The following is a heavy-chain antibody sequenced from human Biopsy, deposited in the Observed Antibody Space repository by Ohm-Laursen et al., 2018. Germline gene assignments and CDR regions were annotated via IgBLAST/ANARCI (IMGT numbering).Heavy chain of an antibody. CDR3: AGDINNWNVNY. V-gene: IGHV1-2*02. Sequence: GASVKVSCKASGFSFTGYYIHWVRQAPGQGLEWMGWISPKSGGTNYAQKFQGNITMTKNTSMSTAYMEMSRLRSDDTAVYYCAGDINNWNVNYWGQGTLVIVSS. D-gene: IGHD1-20*01. CDR1: GFSFTGYY. J-gene: IGHJ4*02. CDR2: ISPKSGGT.